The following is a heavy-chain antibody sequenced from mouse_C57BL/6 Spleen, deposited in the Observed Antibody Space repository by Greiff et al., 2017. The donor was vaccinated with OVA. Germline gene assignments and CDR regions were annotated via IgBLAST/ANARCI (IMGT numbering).Heavy chain of an antibody. CDR1: GYAFSSSW. J-gene: IGHJ2*01. V-gene: IGHV1-82*01. CDR3: ARDLYYGSSHYFDY. Sequence: QVQLQQSGPELVKPGASVKISCKASGYAFSSSWMNWVKQRPGKGLEWIGRIYPGDGDTNYNGKFKGKATLTADKPSSTAYMQLSSLTSEDSAVYFCARDLYYGSSHYFDYWGQGTTLTVSS. D-gene: IGHD1-1*01. CDR2: IYPGDGDT.